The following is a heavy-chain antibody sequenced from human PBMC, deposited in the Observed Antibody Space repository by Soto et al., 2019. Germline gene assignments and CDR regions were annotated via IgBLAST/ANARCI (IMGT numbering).Heavy chain of an antibody. CDR3: AREYYYGSGSLYYYYYGMDV. D-gene: IGHD3-10*01. V-gene: IGHV4-34*01. Sequence: PSETLSLTCAVYGGSFSDYYWSWIRQPPGKGLEWIGEINHSGSTNYNPSLKSRVTISVDTSKNQFSLKLSSVTAADTAVYYCAREYYYGSGSLYYYYYGMDVWGQGTTVTVSS. J-gene: IGHJ6*02. CDR1: GGSFSDYY. CDR2: INHSGST.